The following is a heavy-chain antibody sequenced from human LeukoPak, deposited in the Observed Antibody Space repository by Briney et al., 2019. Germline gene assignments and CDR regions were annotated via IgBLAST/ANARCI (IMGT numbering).Heavy chain of an antibody. D-gene: IGHD3-3*01. CDR1: GGSFGRYA. V-gene: IGHV1-69*13. J-gene: IGHJ5*02. Sequence: GASVKVSCKAPGGSFGRYAISWVRQAPGQGLEWMGGIVPILGTANYAQKFQGRVTITADDSTGTAYMELTSLRSADTAVYYCARGVNYDFWSGYFAVAGHRFDPWGQGTLVTVSS. CDR2: IVPILGTA. CDR3: ARGVNYDFWSGYFAVAGHRFDP.